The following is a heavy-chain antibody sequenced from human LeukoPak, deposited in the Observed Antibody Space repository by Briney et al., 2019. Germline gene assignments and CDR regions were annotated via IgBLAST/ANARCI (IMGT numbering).Heavy chain of an antibody. Sequence: ASAKVSCKASGYTFFSYGISWVRQAPGQGLEWMGWLNAGNGNTRYSQKFQGRVTITRDTSASTAYMELSSLRSEDTAVYYCATCPRSTSCYTFDYWGQGTLVTVSS. J-gene: IGHJ4*02. CDR3: ATCPRSTSCYTFDY. CDR1: GYTFFSYG. D-gene: IGHD2-2*02. CDR2: LNAGNGNT. V-gene: IGHV1-3*01.